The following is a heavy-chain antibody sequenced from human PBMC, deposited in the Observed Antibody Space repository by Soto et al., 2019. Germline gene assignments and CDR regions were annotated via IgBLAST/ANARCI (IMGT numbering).Heavy chain of an antibody. V-gene: IGHV1-69*06. Sequence: GASVKVSCKASGGTFSSYAISWVRQAPGQGLEWMGGIIPIFGTANYAQKFQGRVTITADKSTSTAYMELSSLRSEDTAVYYCARDPEYDFWSGYSDYYGMDVWGQGTTVTVSS. CDR1: GGTFSSYA. CDR2: IIPIFGTA. CDR3: ARDPEYDFWSGYSDYYGMDV. J-gene: IGHJ6*02. D-gene: IGHD3-3*01.